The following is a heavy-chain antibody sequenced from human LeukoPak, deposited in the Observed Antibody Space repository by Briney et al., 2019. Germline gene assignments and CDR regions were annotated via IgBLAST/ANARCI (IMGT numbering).Heavy chain of an antibody. Sequence: GSSVKLSCKSSGGTFSSYAISWVRQAPGQGLEWMGGIIPIFGTANYAQKFQGRVTITADESTSTAYMELSSLRSEDTAVYYRARGGVGNWGSPNYYYYSYMDVWGKGTTVTVSS. CDR1: GGTFSSYA. CDR3: ARGGVGNWGSPNYYYYSYMDV. CDR2: IIPIFGTA. J-gene: IGHJ6*03. V-gene: IGHV1-69*01. D-gene: IGHD7-27*01.